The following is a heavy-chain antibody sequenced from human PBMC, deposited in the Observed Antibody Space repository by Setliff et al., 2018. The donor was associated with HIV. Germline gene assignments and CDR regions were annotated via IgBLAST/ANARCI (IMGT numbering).Heavy chain of an antibody. CDR1: GLTFSNLW. J-gene: IGHJ3*02. CDR3: ATDVPYSGGALNN. Sequence: GGSLRLSCAVSGLTFSNLWMMWVRQGPGKGPEWVGRIKSKYPGGTADYAASVKGRFTISRDDSKNRVYLQMHGLKIEDTALYYCATDVPYSGGALNNWGQGTVVTVSS. D-gene: IGHD2-21*01. V-gene: IGHV3-15*01. CDR2: IKSKYPGGTA.